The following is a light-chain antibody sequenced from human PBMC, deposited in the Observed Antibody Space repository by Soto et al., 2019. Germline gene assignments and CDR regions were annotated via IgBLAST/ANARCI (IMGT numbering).Light chain of an antibody. J-gene: IGLJ3*02. CDR3: ATWEDTLYAPV. CDR2: RNN. CDR1: SSNIGSNP. Sequence: QSVLTQPPSASGTPGQSVTISCSGNSSNIGSNPVQWYQQLPGTAPKLLIYRNNQRPSGVPDRFSGSKSGTSASLAISGLQSEDEADYHCATWEDTLYAPVFGGGTKLTVL. V-gene: IGLV1-44*01.